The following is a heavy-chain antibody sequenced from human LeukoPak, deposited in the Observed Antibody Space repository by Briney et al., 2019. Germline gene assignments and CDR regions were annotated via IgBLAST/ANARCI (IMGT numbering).Heavy chain of an antibody. Sequence: ASVKVSCKASGYTFTSYYMHWVRQAPGQGLEWMGIINPSGGSTSYAQKFQGRVTMTRDTSTSTVYMELSSLRPEDTAVYYCAEGYYSGGTCYPRDYWGQGTLVTVSS. J-gene: IGHJ4*02. D-gene: IGHD2-15*01. CDR1: GYTFTSYY. CDR2: INPSGGST. CDR3: AEGYYSGGTCYPRDY. V-gene: IGHV1-46*01.